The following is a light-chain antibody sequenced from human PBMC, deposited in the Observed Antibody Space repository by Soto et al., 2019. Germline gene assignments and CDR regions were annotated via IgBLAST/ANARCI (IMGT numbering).Light chain of an antibody. CDR3: QQFNSYPFT. Sequence: DIQLTQSPSFLSASVGDRVTITCRASQGVGNFLAWYQHTPGKAPSLLISAASTLQSGVPSRFRGSGPGTEFTLTITSLQPEDCATYYCQQFNSYPFTFGGGT. CDR2: AAS. V-gene: IGKV1-9*01. CDR1: QGVGNF. J-gene: IGKJ4*01.